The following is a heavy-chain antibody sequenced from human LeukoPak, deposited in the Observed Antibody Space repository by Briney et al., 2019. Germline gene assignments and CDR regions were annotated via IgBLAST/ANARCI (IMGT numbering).Heavy chain of an antibody. D-gene: IGHD3-10*01. V-gene: IGHV4-34*01. Sequence: SETLSLTCAVYGGSFSGYYWSWIRQPPGKGLEWIGEINHSGSTNYNPSLRSRVTISVDTSKNQFSLKLSSVTAADTAVYYCARADGSGSYYFDYWGQGTLVTVSS. CDR2: INHSGST. CDR3: ARADGSGSYYFDY. CDR1: GGSFSGYY. J-gene: IGHJ4*02.